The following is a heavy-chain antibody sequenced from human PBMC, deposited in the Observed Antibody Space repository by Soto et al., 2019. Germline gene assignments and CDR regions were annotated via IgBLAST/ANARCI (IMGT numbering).Heavy chain of an antibody. J-gene: IGHJ4*02. CDR2: ISRNSGNI. V-gene: IGHV3-9*01. D-gene: IGHD2-15*01. CDR1: GFTFDDYG. CDR3: AKDFTGYCSGGTCPFDY. Sequence: EVQLVESGGGLVQPGRSLRLSCAASGFTFDDYGMHWVRQAPGKGLEWVSGISRNSGNIGYADSVKGRFTISRDNAKNSLYLQMNSLRAEDTALYYCAKDFTGYCSGGTCPFDYWGQGTLVTVSS.